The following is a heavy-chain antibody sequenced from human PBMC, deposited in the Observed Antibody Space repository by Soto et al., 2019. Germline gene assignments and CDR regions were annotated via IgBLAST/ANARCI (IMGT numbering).Heavy chain of an antibody. V-gene: IGHV4-39*01. CDR1: GGSISSSSYY. Sequence: SETLSLTCTVSGGSISSSSYYWGWIRQPPGKGLEWIGSIYYSGSTYYNPSLKSRVTISVDTSKNQFSLKLSSVTAADTAVYYCARHNVRGDFWSGYSYYYYYGMDVCGPGTPVTVSS. CDR2: IYYSGST. D-gene: IGHD3-3*01. CDR3: ARHNVRGDFWSGYSYYYYYGMDV. J-gene: IGHJ6*02.